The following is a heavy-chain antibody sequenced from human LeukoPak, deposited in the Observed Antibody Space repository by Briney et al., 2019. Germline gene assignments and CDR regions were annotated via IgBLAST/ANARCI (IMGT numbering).Heavy chain of an antibody. J-gene: IGHJ3*02. CDR1: GFTVSSNY. Sequence: PGGSLRLSCAASGFTVSSNYMSWVRQAPGKGLEWVSVIYSGGSTYYADSVKGRFTISRDNSKNTLYLQMNSLRAEDTAVYYCARGGIHYDFWSGYDAFDIWGQGTMVTVSS. CDR3: ARGGIHYDFWSGYDAFDI. CDR2: IYSGGST. V-gene: IGHV3-53*01. D-gene: IGHD3-3*01.